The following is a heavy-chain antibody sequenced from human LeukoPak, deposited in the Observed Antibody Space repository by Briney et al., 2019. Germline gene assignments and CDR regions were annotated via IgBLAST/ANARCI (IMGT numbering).Heavy chain of an antibody. J-gene: IGHJ4*02. CDR1: GFAFSSYG. Sequence: PGGSLRLSCAASGFAFSSYGMSWVRQAPGKGLEWVSAISGSGGSTYYADSVKGRFTISRDNSKNTLYLQMNSLRAEDTAVYYCASRGGLTHYYFDYWGQGTLVTVSS. CDR2: ISGSGGST. D-gene: IGHD4-23*01. V-gene: IGHV3-23*01. CDR3: ASRGGLTHYYFDY.